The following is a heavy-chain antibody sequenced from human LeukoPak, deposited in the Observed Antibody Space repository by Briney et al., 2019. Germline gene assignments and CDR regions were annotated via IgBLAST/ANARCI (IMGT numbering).Heavy chain of an antibody. CDR2: ISGSGGST. J-gene: IGHJ4*02. Sequence: GGSLRLSCAASGFTFSSYAMSWVRQAPVKGREWVSAISGSGGSTYYADSVKGRFTISRDNSKNTLYLQMNSLRAEDTAVYYCAKDREVLRYFDWLLLLDYWGQGTLVTVSS. V-gene: IGHV3-23*01. D-gene: IGHD3-9*01. CDR1: GFTFSSYA. CDR3: AKDREVLRYFDWLLLLDY.